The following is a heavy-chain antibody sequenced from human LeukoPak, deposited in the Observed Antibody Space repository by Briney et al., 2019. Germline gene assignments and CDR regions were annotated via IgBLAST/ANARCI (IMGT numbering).Heavy chain of an antibody. CDR3: ARALRPNSVAGSHYYYYMDV. D-gene: IGHD6-19*01. V-gene: IGHV1-69*06. CDR1: GGIFSSYA. Sequence: EASVKVSCKTSGGIFSSYAISWVRQAPGQGLQWMGGIIPFSGTANYAQKFQGRVTITADKSTSTAYMELSSLRSEDTAVYYCARALRPNSVAGSHYYYYMDVWGKGTTVTVFS. J-gene: IGHJ6*03. CDR2: IIPFSGTA.